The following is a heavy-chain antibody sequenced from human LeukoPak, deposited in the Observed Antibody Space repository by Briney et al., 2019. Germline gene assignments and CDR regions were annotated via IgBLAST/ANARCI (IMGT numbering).Heavy chain of an antibody. CDR2: INHSGST. CDR3: ARGNWGLFDY. D-gene: IGHD7-27*01. V-gene: IGHV4-34*01. Sequence: SETLSLTCAVYGGSCSGYYWSWIRQPPGRGLEWIGEINHSGSTNYNPSLKSRVTISVDTSKNQFSLKLSSVTAADTAVYYCARGNWGLFDYWGQGTLVTVSS. CDR1: GGSCSGYY. J-gene: IGHJ4*02.